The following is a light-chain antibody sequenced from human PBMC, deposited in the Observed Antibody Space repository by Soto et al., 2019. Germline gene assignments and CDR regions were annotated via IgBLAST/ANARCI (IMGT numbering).Light chain of an antibody. CDR2: DAS. V-gene: IGKV3-11*01. CDR1: QSVSSY. CDR3: QQRSNWPWT. Sequence: EIVLTQSPATLSLSPGERATLSCRASQSVSSYLAWYQQKPAQAPRLLIYDASNRATGIPARFSGSGSGKDFTLTISSLEPEDFAVYYCQQRSNWPWTFGQGTKLEIK. J-gene: IGKJ2*01.